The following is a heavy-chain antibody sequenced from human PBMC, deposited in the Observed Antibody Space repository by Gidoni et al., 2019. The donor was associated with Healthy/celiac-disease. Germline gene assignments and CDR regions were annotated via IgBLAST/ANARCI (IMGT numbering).Heavy chain of an antibody. CDR3: ARVRRGDTAMAYYYYGMDV. Sequence: QVQLQQWGAGLLKPSETLSLTCAVYGGSFSGYYWSWIRQPPGKGLEWIGEINHSGSTNYNPSLKSRVTISVDTSKNQFSLKLSSVTAADTAVYYCARVRRGDTAMAYYYYGMDVWGQGTTVTVSS. CDR1: GGSFSGYY. J-gene: IGHJ6*02. D-gene: IGHD5-18*01. CDR2: INHSGST. V-gene: IGHV4-34*01.